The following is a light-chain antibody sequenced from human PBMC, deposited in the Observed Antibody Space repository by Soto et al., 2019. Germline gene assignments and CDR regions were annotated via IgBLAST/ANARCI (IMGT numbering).Light chain of an antibody. CDR3: QHYNSYSEA. CDR1: QGITNY. CDR2: TAS. Sequence: QSPSFLSSSVGDRVTLTCRASQGITNYLAWYQQKPGKAPKPLIYTASTLQSGVPSRFSGSGSGTEFTLTISSLQPDDFATYYCQHYNSYSEAFGQGTKVDI. J-gene: IGKJ1*01. V-gene: IGKV1-9*01.